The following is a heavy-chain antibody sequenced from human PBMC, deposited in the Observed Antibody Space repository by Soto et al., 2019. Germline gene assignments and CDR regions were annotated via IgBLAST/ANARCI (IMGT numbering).Heavy chain of an antibody. CDR1: GFTFSSYA. CDR3: AREPGQLWSEMVFDY. D-gene: IGHD5-18*01. J-gene: IGHJ4*02. V-gene: IGHV3-23*01. Sequence: GGFLRLSCAASGFTFSSYAMSWVRQAPGKGLEWVSAISGSGGSTYYADSVKGRFTISRDNSKNTLYLQMNSLRAEDTAVYYCAREPGQLWSEMVFDYWGQGTLVTVSS. CDR2: ISGSGGST.